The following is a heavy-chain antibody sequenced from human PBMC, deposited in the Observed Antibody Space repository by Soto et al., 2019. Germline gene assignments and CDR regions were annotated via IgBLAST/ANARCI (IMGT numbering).Heavy chain of an antibody. CDR2: IKQDGSEK. CDR3: AKGFTEMTTGVFDY. D-gene: IGHD4-4*01. J-gene: IGHJ4*02. Sequence: PGGSLRLSCAASGFTFSSFWMSWVRQAPGKGLEWVANIKQDGSEKYYVDSVKGRFTISRDNAKNSLYLQMNSLRAEDTALYYCAKGFTEMTTGVFDYWGQGTLVTVSS. V-gene: IGHV3-7*03. CDR1: GFTFSSFW.